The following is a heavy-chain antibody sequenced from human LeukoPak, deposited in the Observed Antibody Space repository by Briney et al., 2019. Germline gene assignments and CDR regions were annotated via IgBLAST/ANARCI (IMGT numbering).Heavy chain of an antibody. J-gene: IGHJ6*02. Sequence: GGSLGLSCAASGFTFSSYAMSWVRQAPGKGLEWVSAISCSGGSTYYADSVKGRFTISRDNSKNTLYLQMNSLRAEDTAVYYCARRGWLSARDYYYGMDVWGQGTTVTVSS. CDR2: ISCSGGST. CDR1: GFTFSSYA. D-gene: IGHD3-22*01. V-gene: IGHV3-23*01. CDR3: ARRGWLSARDYYYGMDV.